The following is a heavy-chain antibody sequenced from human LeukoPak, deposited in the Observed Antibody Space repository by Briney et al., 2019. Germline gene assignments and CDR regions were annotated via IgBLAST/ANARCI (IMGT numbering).Heavy chain of an antibody. Sequence: PGGSLRLSCAASGFSFSNYAMNWVRQAPGKGLEWVSTITGSGGSTHYADSVKGRFTTSRDNSKNTLYLQMNSLRADDTAVYYCAKGLKPAMASRSNYFDYWGQGALVTVSS. CDR3: AKGLKPAMASRSNYFDY. D-gene: IGHD2-8*01. CDR1: GFSFSNYA. V-gene: IGHV3-23*01. J-gene: IGHJ4*02. CDR2: ITGSGGST.